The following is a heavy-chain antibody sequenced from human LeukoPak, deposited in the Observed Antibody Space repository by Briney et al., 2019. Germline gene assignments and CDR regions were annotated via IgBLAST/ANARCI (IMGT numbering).Heavy chain of an antibody. CDR1: GGSIGSYH. Sequence: SETLSLTCSVSGGSIGSYHWSWIRQPAGKGLEGIGRIYTSGSPNYNPSLKSRVTISVDTSKNQFSLKLSSVTAADTAVYYCARDHSSWFDPWGQGTLVTVSS. V-gene: IGHV4-4*07. CDR3: ARDHSSWFDP. D-gene: IGHD6-19*01. J-gene: IGHJ5*02. CDR2: IYTSGSP.